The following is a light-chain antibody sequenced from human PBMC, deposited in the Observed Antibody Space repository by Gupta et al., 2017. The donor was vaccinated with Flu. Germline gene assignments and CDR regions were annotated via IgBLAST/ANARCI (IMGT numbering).Light chain of an antibody. CDR1: QSVRDN. CDR3: QQYNDWPPLT. V-gene: IGKV3-15*01. CDR2: GAT. J-gene: IGKJ4*01. Sequence: VVMTQSPATVSVSPGERATLSCRASQSVRDNLAWYQQKPGQAPRLLIYGATTRATGVPARFSGSGSGTEFTLTINSLQSEDFAIYYCQQYNDWPPLTFGGGTKVDIK.